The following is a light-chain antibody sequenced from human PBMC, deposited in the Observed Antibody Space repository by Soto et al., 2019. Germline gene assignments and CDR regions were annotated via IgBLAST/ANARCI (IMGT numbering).Light chain of an antibody. V-gene: IGLV2-11*01. CDR1: SSDVGGYDY. J-gene: IGLJ1*01. CDR3: CSYGGSFPYV. Sequence: QSALTQPAPVSGSPGQSVTISCTGTSSDVGGYDYVSWYQQRPGKAPKLLIYDVTKRPSGVPDRFSGSKSGNTASLTISGLQAEDEADFYCCSYGGSFPYVFGTGTKVTVL. CDR2: DVT.